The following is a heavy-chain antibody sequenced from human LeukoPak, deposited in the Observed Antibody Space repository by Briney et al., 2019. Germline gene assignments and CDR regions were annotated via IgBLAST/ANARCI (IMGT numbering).Heavy chain of an antibody. V-gene: IGHV3-30*02. D-gene: IGHD2-15*01. CDR2: KFDGSNE. CDR1: GFNFSHYG. J-gene: IGHJ4*02. CDR3: ASVVFSGGWCPGY. Sequence: GGSLRLSCAASGFNFSHYGMHWVRQAPGKGLEWVGFKFDGSNEYHGDSVKGRFTIARDNSKSTLYLQMNSLRAEDTAVYYCASVVFSGGWCPGYWGQGTLVTVSS.